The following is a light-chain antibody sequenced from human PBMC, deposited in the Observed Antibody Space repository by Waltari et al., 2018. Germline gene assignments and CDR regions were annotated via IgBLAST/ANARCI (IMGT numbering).Light chain of an antibody. J-gene: IGLJ3*02. Sequence: QSVLTQPPSASGTPGHRLTLSWSGCRSNIRSTTVTWYRHLPGTAPQLLIYGDNQRPSGVPDRFPGSKSGTSAALAISGLQCADEADYYCAGWDDSLNGPVFGGGTKLTVL. V-gene: IGLV1-44*01. CDR3: AGWDDSLNGPV. CDR1: RSNIRSTT. CDR2: GDN.